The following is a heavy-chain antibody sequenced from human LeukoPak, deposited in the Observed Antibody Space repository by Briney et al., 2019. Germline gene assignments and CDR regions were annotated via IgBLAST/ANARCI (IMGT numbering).Heavy chain of an antibody. Sequence: GGPLRLSCAASGFTFSSYAMHWVRQAPGKGLEWVAVISYDGSNKYYADSVKGRFTISRDNSKNTLYLQMNSLRAEDTAVYYCARDKFPHYGSGSYIDYYYMDVWGKGTTVTVSS. D-gene: IGHD3-10*01. J-gene: IGHJ6*03. CDR3: ARDKFPHYGSGSYIDYYYMDV. CDR2: ISYDGSNK. CDR1: GFTFSSYA. V-gene: IGHV3-30*04.